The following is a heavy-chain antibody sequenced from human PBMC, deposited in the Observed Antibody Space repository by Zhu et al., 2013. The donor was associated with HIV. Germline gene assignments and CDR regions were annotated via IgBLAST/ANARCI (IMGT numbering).Heavy chain of an antibody. D-gene: IGHD3-22*01. Sequence: QVQLVQSGAEVKKPGASVKISCKTSGYTFTSYDINWVRQATGQGLEWMGWMNPNNGHTGYAQKFLGRVTMTRNTSISTAYMELSSLRSEDTAVYYCARGGTYYYDNSVDWGQGTLVTVSS. CDR2: MNPNNGHT. CDR1: GYTFTSYD. J-gene: IGHJ4*02. V-gene: IGHV1-8*01. CDR3: ARGGTYYYDNSVD.